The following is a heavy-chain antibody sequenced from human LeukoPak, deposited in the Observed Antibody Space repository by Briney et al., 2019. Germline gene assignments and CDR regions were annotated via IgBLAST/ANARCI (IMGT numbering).Heavy chain of an antibody. CDR1: GGSISSGDYY. Sequence: SETLSLTCTVSGGSISSGDYYWSWIRQPPGKGLEWIGYIYYSGSTYYNPSLKSRVTISVDTSKNQFSLKLSSVTAADTAVYYCARVGDYYDSSGYYAFDIWGQGTMVTVSS. CDR2: IYYSGST. V-gene: IGHV4-30-4*02. CDR3: ARVGDYYDSSGYYAFDI. J-gene: IGHJ3*02. D-gene: IGHD3-22*01.